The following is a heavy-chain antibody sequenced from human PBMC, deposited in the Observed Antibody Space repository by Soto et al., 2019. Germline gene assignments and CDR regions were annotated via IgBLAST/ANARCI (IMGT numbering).Heavy chain of an antibody. J-gene: IGHJ6*02. CDR1: GGSIISGGYY. V-gene: IGHV4-31*03. CDR3: ARVSLAYYYGMDV. CDR2: IYYSGST. Sequence: SETLSLTCTVSGGSIISGGYYWIWIRQHPGKGLEWIGYIYYSGSTYYNPSLKSRVTISVDTSKNQFSLKLSSVTAADTAVYYCARVSLAYYYGMDVWGQGTTVTVSS.